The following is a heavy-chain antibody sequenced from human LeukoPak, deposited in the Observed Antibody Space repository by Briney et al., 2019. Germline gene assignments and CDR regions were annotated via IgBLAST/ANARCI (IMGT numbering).Heavy chain of an antibody. J-gene: IGHJ5*02. D-gene: IGHD1-1*01. Sequence: PGGSLRLSCAASGFTFSTYAMSWVRQAPGKGPEWVSAISGSGGTTYYADSVKGRFTISRDNSKNTPYLQINSLRAEDTAVYYCAKDSSALEPRNWFDPWGQGTLVTVSS. CDR1: GFTFSTYA. V-gene: IGHV3-23*01. CDR3: AKDSSALEPRNWFDP. CDR2: ISGSGGTT.